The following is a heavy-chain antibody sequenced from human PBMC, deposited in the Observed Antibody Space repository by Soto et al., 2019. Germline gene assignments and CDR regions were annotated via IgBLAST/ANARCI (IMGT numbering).Heavy chain of an antibody. CDR1: GFTFSSYW. CDR2: INSDGSST. V-gene: IGHV3-74*01. Sequence: PGGSLRLSCAASGFTFSSYWMHWVRQAPGKGLVWVSRINSDGSSTSYADSVKGRFTISRDNAKNTLYLQMNSLRAEDTAVYYCARGVQDIVVVVAAMPRYYYGMDVWAQGTTVPVS. D-gene: IGHD2-15*01. CDR3: ARGVQDIVVVVAAMPRYYYGMDV. J-gene: IGHJ6*02.